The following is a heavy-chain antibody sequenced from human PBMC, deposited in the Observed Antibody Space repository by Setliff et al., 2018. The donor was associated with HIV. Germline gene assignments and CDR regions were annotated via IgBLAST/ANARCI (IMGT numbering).Heavy chain of an antibody. CDR3: AREVVPAAMRYYYYMDV. CDR1: GYTFTSYY. V-gene: IGHV1-46*01. D-gene: IGHD2-2*01. J-gene: IGHJ6*03. CDR2: INPSGGST. Sequence: ASVKVSCKASGYTFTSYYMHWVRQAPGQGLEWMGIINPSGGSTSYAQKFQGRVTMTRDTSTSTVYMELSSLRSEDTAVYYCAREVVPAAMRYYYYMDVWGKGTTGTVSS.